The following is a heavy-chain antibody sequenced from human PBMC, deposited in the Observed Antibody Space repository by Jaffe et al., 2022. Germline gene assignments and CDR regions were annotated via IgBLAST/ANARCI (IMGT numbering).Heavy chain of an antibody. CDR3: ARHMGWELLVDY. CDR2: IYHSGST. V-gene: IGHV4-38-2*01. D-gene: IGHD1-26*01. Sequence: QVQLQESGPGLVKPSETLSLTCAVSGYSISSGYYWGWIRQPPGKGLEWIGSIYHSGSTYYNPSLKSRVTISVDTSKNQFSLKLSSVTAADTAVYYCARHMGWELLVDYWGQGTLVTVSS. J-gene: IGHJ4*02. CDR1: GYSISSGYY.